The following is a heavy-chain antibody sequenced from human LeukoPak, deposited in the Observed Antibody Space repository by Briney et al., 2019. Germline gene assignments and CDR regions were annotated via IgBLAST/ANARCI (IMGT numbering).Heavy chain of an antibody. Sequence: SETLSLTCAVYGGSFSGYYWSWIRQPPGKGLEWIGEINHSGSTNYNPSLKSRVTISVDTSKNQFSLKLSSVTAADTAVYYCARGFVSHYYGSGSYEGPDYWGQGTLVTVSS. CDR1: GGSFSGYY. D-gene: IGHD3-10*01. CDR3: ARGFVSHYYGSGSYEGPDY. J-gene: IGHJ4*02. V-gene: IGHV4-34*01. CDR2: INHSGST.